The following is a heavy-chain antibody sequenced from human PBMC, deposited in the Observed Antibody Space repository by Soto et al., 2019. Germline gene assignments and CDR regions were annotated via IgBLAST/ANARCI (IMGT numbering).Heavy chain of an antibody. D-gene: IGHD4-17*01. CDR2: INPSGGST. V-gene: IGHV1-46*01. Sequence: EASVTVSCKASGYTFTSYYIHWVRQAPGQGLEWMGIINPSGGSTSYAQKFQGRVTMTRDTSTSTVYMELSSLRSEDTAVYYCAREWDNGDEPYYFDYWGQGTLVTVSS. CDR3: AREWDNGDEPYYFDY. CDR1: GYTFTSYY. J-gene: IGHJ4*02.